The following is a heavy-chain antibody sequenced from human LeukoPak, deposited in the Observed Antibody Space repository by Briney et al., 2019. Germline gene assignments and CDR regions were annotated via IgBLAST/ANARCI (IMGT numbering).Heavy chain of an antibody. J-gene: IGHJ5*02. V-gene: IGHV4-34*01. CDR3: ARDSGTTGEVKFDP. D-gene: IGHD3-10*01. CDR1: GGSLSDYY. CDR2: ISHRGRT. Sequence: PSETLSLTCAVYGGSLSDYYWSWIRQSPGKGLEWIGEISHRGRTYYNLSLKSRVTMSVDTSKNQFSLKVTSVTAADTAVYYCARDSGTTGEVKFDPWGQGTLVTVSS.